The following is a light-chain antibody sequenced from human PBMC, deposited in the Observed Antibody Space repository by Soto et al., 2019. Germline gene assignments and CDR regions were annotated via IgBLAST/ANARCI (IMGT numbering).Light chain of an antibody. Sequence: DIQMTQSPSSLSASVGDRVTITCQASQDISNYLNWYQQKPGKAPKLLIYDASNLETGVPSRFSGSGSGTDFTFTISSLQPEDIATYYCQQYDNFPYTFGRGTKLEIK. V-gene: IGKV1-33*01. J-gene: IGKJ2*01. CDR3: QQYDNFPYT. CDR2: DAS. CDR1: QDISNY.